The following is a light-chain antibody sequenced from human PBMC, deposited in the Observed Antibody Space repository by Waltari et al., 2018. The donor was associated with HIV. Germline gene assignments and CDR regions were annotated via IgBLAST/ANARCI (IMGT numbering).Light chain of an antibody. J-gene: IGKJ3*01. V-gene: IGKV1-39*01. CDR2: AAS. CDR3: QQSYSGLI. Sequence: DIQMTQSPSSLSASLVDRVTITCRASQSITIYLNWYHQKSGKAPNLLIYAASNLESGVPSRFSGNGSGTDFTLTINGLQREDFATYYCQQSYSGLIFGPGTRVDV. CDR1: QSITIY.